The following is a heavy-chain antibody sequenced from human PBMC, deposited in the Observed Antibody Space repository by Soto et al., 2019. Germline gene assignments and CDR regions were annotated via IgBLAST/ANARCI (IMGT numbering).Heavy chain of an antibody. J-gene: IGHJ5*02. V-gene: IGHV5-51*01. CDR2: IYPGDSDT. CDR3: ARGYCTTTICDPWFDP. CDR1: GYTFTSYW. D-gene: IGHD2-2*01. Sequence: GESLKISCTGFGYTFTSYWIAWVRQMPGKGLEWMGIIYPGDSDTRYSPSFQGQVTISVDKSISTAYLQWSTLKASDTAMYYCARGYCTTTICDPWFDPWGQGTLVTVSS.